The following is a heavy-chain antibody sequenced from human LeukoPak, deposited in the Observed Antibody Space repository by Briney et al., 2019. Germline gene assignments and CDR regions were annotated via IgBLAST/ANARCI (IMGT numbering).Heavy chain of an antibody. CDR1: GFTFSSYN. CDR3: ARLEYYYVSGNYYKLFDY. D-gene: IGHD3-10*01. CDR2: ISSSGSTI. J-gene: IGHJ4*02. V-gene: IGHV3-48*02. Sequence: PGGSLRLSCAAYGFTFSSYNMNWVRQGPGKGLEWVSDISSSGSTIYFADSVKGRFTISRDNAKNSLYLQMNSLRDEDTAVYYCARLEYYYVSGNYYKLFDYWGQGTLVTVCS.